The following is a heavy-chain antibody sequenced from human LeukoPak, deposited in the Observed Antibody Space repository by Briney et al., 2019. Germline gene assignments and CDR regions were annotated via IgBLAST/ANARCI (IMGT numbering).Heavy chain of an antibody. V-gene: IGHV4-4*07. J-gene: IGHJ4*02. CDR2: VYTSGSS. Sequence: PSETLSLTCTLSGGSISSYYWNWIRQPAGKGLEWIGRVYTSGSSNCNPSLKSRVTMSVDTSKNQFSLRLTSVTAADTAVYYCARGSSGARFDYWGQGTLVTVSS. CDR1: GGSISSYY. D-gene: IGHD2-15*01. CDR3: ARGSSGARFDY.